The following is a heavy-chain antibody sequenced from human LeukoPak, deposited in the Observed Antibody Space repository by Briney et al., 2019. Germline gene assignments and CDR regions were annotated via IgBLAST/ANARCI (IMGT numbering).Heavy chain of an antibody. CDR1: GGSISSSNYY. V-gene: IGHV4-39*07. CDR2: IYYSGST. Sequence: SSETLSLTCTVSGGSISSSNYYWGWIRQPPGKGLEWIGSIYYSGSTYYNPSLKSRVAISVDTSKNQFSLKLNSVTAADTAVYYCARDWVGSYGSRQFDYWGQGALVTVSS. J-gene: IGHJ4*02. D-gene: IGHD1-26*01. CDR3: ARDWVGSYGSRQFDY.